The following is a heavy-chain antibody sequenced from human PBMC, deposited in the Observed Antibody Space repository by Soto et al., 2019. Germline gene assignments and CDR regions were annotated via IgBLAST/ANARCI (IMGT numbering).Heavy chain of an antibody. CDR1: GYTFTSYY. V-gene: IGHV1-46*01. CDR3: ARDLPYCGGDCLGSDYYYYYGMDV. Sequence: EASVKVSCKASGYTFTSYYMHWVRQAPGQGLEWMGIINPSGGSTSYAQKFQGRVTMTRDTSTSTVYMELSSLRSEDTAVYYCARDLPYCGGDCLGSDYYYYYGMDVWGQGTTVTVSS. CDR2: INPSGGST. D-gene: IGHD2-21*02. J-gene: IGHJ6*02.